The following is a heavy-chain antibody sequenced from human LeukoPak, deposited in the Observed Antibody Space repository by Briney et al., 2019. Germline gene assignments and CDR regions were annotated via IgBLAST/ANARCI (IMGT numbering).Heavy chain of an antibody. D-gene: IGHD2-21*01. Sequence: PGGSLRLSCAASGFTFSSYSMNWVRQAPGKGLEWIGSIYHSGSTYYNPSLKSRVTVSVDTSKNQFSLKLSSVTAADTAVYYCARTYPSEVAIWVAFDIWGQGTMVTVSS. V-gene: IGHV4-38-2*01. CDR2: IYHSGST. CDR1: GFTFSSYS. CDR3: ARTYPSEVAIWVAFDI. J-gene: IGHJ3*02.